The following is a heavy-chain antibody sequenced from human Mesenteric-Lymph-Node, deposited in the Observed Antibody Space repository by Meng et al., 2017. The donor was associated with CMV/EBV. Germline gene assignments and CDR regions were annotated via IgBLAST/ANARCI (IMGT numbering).Heavy chain of an antibody. CDR2: IYHSGST. V-gene: IGHV4-4*02. J-gene: IGHJ4*02. D-gene: IGHD2-2*01. CDR3: ASTATLGYCSSTSCYSFDY. Sequence: ISSSNWWRWVRQPPGKGLEWIGEIYHSGSTNYNPSLKSRVTISVDKSKNQFSLKLSSVTAADTAVYYCASTATLGYCSSTSCYSFDYWGQGTLVTVSS. CDR1: ISSSNW.